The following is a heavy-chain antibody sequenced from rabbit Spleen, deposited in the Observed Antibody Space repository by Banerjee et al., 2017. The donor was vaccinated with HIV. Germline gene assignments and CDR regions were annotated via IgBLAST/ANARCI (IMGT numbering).Heavy chain of an antibody. CDR3: VRDLDGVIGWNFGW. D-gene: IGHD1-1*01. CDR2: IDPVFGST. CDR1: GFDFSSYG. Sequence: QEQLVESGGGLVQPGGSLKLSCKASGFDFSSYGVSWVRQAPGKGLEWIGYIDPVFGSTYYASWVNGRFTISSHNAQNTLYLQLNSLTAADTATYFCVRDLDGVIGWNFGWWGPGTLVTVS. V-gene: IGHV1S47*01. J-gene: IGHJ4*01.